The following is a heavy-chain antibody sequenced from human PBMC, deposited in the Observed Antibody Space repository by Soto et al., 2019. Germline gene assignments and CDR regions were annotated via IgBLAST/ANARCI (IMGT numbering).Heavy chain of an antibody. V-gene: IGHV1-69*13. CDR1: GGTFSSYA. J-gene: IGHJ4*02. CDR3: ARARNWNYVAFDY. CDR2: IIPIFGTA. Sequence: SVKVSCKASGGTFSSYAISWVRQAPGQGLEWMGGIIPIFGTANYAQKFQGRVTITADESTSTAYMELSSLRSEDTAVYYCARARNWNYVAFDYWGQGTLVTVSS. D-gene: IGHD1-7*01.